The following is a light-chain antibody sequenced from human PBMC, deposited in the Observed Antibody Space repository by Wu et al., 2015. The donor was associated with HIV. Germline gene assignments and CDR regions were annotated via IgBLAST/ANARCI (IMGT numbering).Light chain of an antibody. V-gene: IGKV3D-20*02. CDR2: GAS. CDR3: QQRSNWPIT. CDR1: QSVTSSY. Sequence: EIVLTQSPGTLSLSPGERATLSCRASQSVTSSYLGWYQQKPGQAPRLLIYGASNRATGIPDRFSGSGSGTDFTLTISSLQPEDFAVYYCQQRSNWPITSGQGTRLEIK. J-gene: IGKJ5*01.